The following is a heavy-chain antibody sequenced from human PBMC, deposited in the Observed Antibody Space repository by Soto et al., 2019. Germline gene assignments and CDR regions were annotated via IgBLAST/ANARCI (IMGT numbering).Heavy chain of an antibody. Sequence: EVQLLESGGGLVQPGGSLRLSCAASGFTFSSYAMSWVRQAPGKGLEWVSDISGSGGNTYYADSVKGRFTISRDNSKNTLYLQMNSLRAGDTAVYYCAKSAMVRGGGWFDPWGQGTLVTVSS. J-gene: IGHJ5*02. V-gene: IGHV3-23*01. D-gene: IGHD3-10*01. CDR3: AKSAMVRGGGWFDP. CDR2: ISGSGGNT. CDR1: GFTFSSYA.